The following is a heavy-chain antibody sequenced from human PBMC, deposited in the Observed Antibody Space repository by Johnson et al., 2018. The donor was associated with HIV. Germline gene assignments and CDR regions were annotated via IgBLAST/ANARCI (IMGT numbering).Heavy chain of an antibody. D-gene: IGHD3-10*01. Sequence: VQVVESGGGLAQPGGSLRLSCIASGFTFSNYWMSWVRQAPGKGLEWVANIKEDGNDEYYVDSVKGRFTISRDNARNSLHLQMNRLRAEDTAVYYCGRDFGSGPAFDIWGQGTMGTVSS. CDR3: GRDFGSGPAFDI. J-gene: IGHJ3*02. V-gene: IGHV3-7*04. CDR1: GFTFSNYW. CDR2: IKEDGNDE.